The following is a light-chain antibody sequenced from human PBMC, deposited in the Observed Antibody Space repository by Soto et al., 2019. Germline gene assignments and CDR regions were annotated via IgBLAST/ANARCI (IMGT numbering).Light chain of an antibody. J-gene: IGLJ1*01. CDR2: EVS. CDR3: SSYAGSTNSRV. CDR1: SSDVGGYNY. V-gene: IGLV2-8*01. Sequence: QSALTQPPSASGSPGQSVTISCTGTSSDVGGYNYVSWYQQHPGEAPKLMIYEVSKRPSGVPDRFSGSKSGNTASLTVSGLQAEDEADYYCSSYAGSTNSRVFGTGTKVTVL.